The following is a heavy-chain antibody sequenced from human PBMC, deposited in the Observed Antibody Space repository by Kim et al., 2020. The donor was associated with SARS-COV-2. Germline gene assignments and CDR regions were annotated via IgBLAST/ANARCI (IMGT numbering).Heavy chain of an antibody. V-gene: IGHV3-30-3*01. J-gene: IGHJ4*02. CDR1: GFTFSSYA. Sequence: GGSLRLSCAASGFTFSSYAMHWVRQAPGKGLEWVAVISYDGSNKYYADSVKGRFTISRDNSKNTLYLQMNSLRAEDTAVYYCARGKNYYDSSGYPQIDYWGQGTLVTVSS. CDR3: ARGKNYYDSSGYPQIDY. D-gene: IGHD3-22*01. CDR2: ISYDGSNK.